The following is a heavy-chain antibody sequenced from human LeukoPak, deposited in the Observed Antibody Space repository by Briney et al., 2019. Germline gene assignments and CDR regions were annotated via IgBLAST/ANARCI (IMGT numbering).Heavy chain of an antibody. CDR3: ATSPVISRD. Sequence: PGGSLRVSCAASGFSFSEYWMHWVRQARGKGLEWVSRINNDGRRITYADSVKGRFTISRDNANNTLYLQMNSLRVEDTAVYYCATSPVISRDWGQGTLVTVSS. CDR1: GFSFSEYW. D-gene: IGHD3-22*01. CDR2: INNDGRRI. V-gene: IGHV3-74*01. J-gene: IGHJ4*02.